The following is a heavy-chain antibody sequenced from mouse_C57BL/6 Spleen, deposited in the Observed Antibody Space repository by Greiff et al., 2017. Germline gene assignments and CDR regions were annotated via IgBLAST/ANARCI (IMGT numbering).Heavy chain of an antibody. CDR3: ARLSTTVVADFDY. CDR2: INPSNGGT. D-gene: IGHD1-1*01. J-gene: IGHJ2*01. CDR1: GYTFTSYW. V-gene: IGHV1-53*01. Sequence: QVQLQQPGTELVKPGASVKLSCKASGYTFTSYWMHWVKQRPGQGLEWIGNINPSNGGTNYNEKFKRKATLTVDKSSSTAYMQLSSLTSEDSAVYYCARLSTTVVADFDYWGQGTTLTVSS.